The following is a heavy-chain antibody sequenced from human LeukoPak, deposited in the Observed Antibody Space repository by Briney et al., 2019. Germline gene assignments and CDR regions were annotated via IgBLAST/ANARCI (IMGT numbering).Heavy chain of an antibody. V-gene: IGHV1-2*02. CDR3: ARVTYYYDSSGYYYVFPFDY. J-gene: IGHJ4*02. Sequence: ASVKVSCKASGYTFTGYYMHRVRQAPGQGLEWMGWINPNRGGTNYAQKLQVTVTMTRDTSISTAYMELSRLRSDDTAVYYCARVTYYYDSSGYYYVFPFDYWGQGTLVTVSS. CDR1: GYTFTGYY. D-gene: IGHD3-22*01. CDR2: INPNRGGT.